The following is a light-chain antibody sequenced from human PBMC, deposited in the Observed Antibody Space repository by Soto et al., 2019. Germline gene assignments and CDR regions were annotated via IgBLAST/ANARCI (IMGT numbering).Light chain of an antibody. V-gene: IGKV1-6*01. CDR3: QQHNDWPT. Sequence: AVQMTQSPSSLSASVGDRVTITCRASQGIRTDLGWYQQTPGKAPKLLISGASSLQSGVPSRFSGSGSGADFILTISSVESEDFAIYYCQQHNDWPTFGQGTRLEIK. CDR1: QGIRTD. CDR2: GAS. J-gene: IGKJ5*01.